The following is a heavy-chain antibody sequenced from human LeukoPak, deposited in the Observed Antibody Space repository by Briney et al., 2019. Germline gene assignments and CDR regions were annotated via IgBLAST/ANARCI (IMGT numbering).Heavy chain of an antibody. CDR3: ARGLSGSGSYYDYGMDV. Sequence: ASVKVSCKASGYTFTGYYMHWVRQAPGQGLEWMGWINPNSSGTNYAQKFQGRVTMTRDTSISTAYMELSRVRSDDTAVYYCARGLSGSGSYYDYGMDVWGQGTTVTVSS. CDR2: INPNSSGT. CDR1: GYTFTGYY. D-gene: IGHD3-10*01. J-gene: IGHJ6*02. V-gene: IGHV1-2*02.